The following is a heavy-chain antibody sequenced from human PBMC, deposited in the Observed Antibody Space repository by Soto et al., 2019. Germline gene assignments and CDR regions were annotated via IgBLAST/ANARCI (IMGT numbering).Heavy chain of an antibody. Sequence: ASEKVSCKVSGYTLTELSMHWVRQAPGKGLEWMGGFDPEAGETIYAQKFQGRVTMTEDTSTDTAYMELSSLRSEDPAVYYCASCGSRDYCRSTNRFDNWGQGTLFTVSS. CDR2: FDPEAGET. J-gene: IGHJ4*02. CDR1: GYTLTELS. CDR3: ASCGSRDYCRSTNRFDN. D-gene: IGHD2-2*01. V-gene: IGHV1-24*01.